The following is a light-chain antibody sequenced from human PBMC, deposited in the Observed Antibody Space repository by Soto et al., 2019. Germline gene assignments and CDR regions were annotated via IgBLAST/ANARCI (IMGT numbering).Light chain of an antibody. J-gene: IGKJ1*01. Sequence: DIQMTQSPSTLSASVGDRVTITCRASQSVSSWLAWYQQKPGKAPELLIYAASTLQSGVPSRFSGSGSGTDFTLTISCLQSEDFATYYCQQYYSYPRTFGQGTKVDI. CDR2: AAS. CDR1: QSVSSW. V-gene: IGKV1-5*01. CDR3: QQYYSYPRT.